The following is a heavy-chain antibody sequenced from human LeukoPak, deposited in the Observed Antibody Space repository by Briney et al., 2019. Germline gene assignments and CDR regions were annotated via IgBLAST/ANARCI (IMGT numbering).Heavy chain of an antibody. CDR1: GFTFSDYY. CDR2: ISSSGSTI. Sequence: PGGSLRLSCAASGFTFSDYYMSWIRQAPGKGLEWVSYISSSGSTIYYADSVKGRFTISRDNSKNTLYLQMNSLRAEDTAVYYCAKGFDYAVWYYFDYWGQGTLVTVSS. V-gene: IGHV3-11*01. CDR3: AKGFDYAVWYYFDY. J-gene: IGHJ4*02. D-gene: IGHD4-17*01.